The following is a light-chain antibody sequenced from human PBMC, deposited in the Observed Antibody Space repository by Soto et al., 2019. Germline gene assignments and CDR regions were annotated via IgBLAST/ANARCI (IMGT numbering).Light chain of an antibody. CDR3: QQYNNWPRT. J-gene: IGKJ1*01. Sequence: EIVMTQSPATLSVSPGERATLSCRASQSVSSNFAWYQQKPGQAPRLLIYGASTRATGIPARFSGSGSGTESTLTISSLQSEDFAVYYCQQYNNWPRTFGQGTKVEIK. CDR1: QSVSSN. CDR2: GAS. V-gene: IGKV3-15*01.